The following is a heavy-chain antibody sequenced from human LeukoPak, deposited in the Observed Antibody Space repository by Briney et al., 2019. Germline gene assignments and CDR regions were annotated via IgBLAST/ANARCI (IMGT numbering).Heavy chain of an antibody. D-gene: IGHD4-11*01. Sequence: PSETLSLTCTVSGGSISSGGYYWSWIRQHPGKGLEWIGYIYYSGSTYYNPSLKSQVTISVDTSKNQFSLELSSVTAADTAVYYCARGYDYSNYDYWGQGTLVTVSS. CDR2: IYYSGST. J-gene: IGHJ4*02. CDR3: ARGYDYSNYDY. V-gene: IGHV4-31*01. CDR1: GGSISSGGYY.